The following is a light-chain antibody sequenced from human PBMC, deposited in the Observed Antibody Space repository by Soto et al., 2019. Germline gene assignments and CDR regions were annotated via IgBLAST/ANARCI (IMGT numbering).Light chain of an antibody. CDR2: SNN. Sequence: QSVLTQPPSASGTPGQRVTVSCSGSSSNIGSNYVYWYQQLPGTAPKLLFYSNNQRPSGVPDRFSGSKSGTSASLAISGLRSEDEADYYCAAWDDSLSAWVFGGGTKVTVL. V-gene: IGLV1-47*02. CDR3: AAWDDSLSAWV. J-gene: IGLJ3*02. CDR1: SSNIGSNY.